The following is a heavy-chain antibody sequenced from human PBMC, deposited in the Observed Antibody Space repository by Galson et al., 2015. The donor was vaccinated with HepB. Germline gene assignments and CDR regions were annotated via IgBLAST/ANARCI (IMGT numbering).Heavy chain of an antibody. Sequence: SQRLSCAASGFTLSEHYMDWVRQAPGKGLEWVGRTRNRARSYTTEYAASVKARFTISRDDSENSLYLQMNDLKAEDTAVYYCVRLLLDRGVHYSDSWGQGTLVTVSS. CDR1: GFTLSEHY. CDR3: VRLLLDRGVHYSDS. V-gene: IGHV3-72*01. D-gene: IGHD3-10*01. J-gene: IGHJ4*02. CDR2: TRNRARSYTT.